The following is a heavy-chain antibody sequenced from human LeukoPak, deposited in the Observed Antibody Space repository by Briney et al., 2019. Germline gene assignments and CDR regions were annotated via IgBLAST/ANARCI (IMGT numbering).Heavy chain of an antibody. J-gene: IGHJ4*02. D-gene: IGHD2-2*01. Sequence: PGGSLRLSCTVSGFTFRDFSMHWVRQAPGKGLQWVGLVSGDGGVTHYPDSVKGRFTISRDNNQNSLYLQMNSLTDEDSAFYYCAKGNNTISFNFDYWGQGTLVTVSS. CDR1: GFTFRDFS. CDR2: VSGDGGVT. CDR3: AKGNNTISFNFDY. V-gene: IGHV3-43*02.